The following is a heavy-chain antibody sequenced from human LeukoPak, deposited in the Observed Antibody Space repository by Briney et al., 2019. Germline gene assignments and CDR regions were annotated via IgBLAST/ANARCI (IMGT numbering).Heavy chain of an antibody. CDR2: ISHSGST. CDR3: ARPASTSFYDPFDY. V-gene: IGHV4-38-2*01. Sequence: SETLSLTCGVSGYSISSGYYWGWIRQSPGKGLEWIGSISHSGSTYYNPSLKSRVTISVDTSKNQFSLRLSSVIAADTAVYYCARPASTSFYDPFDYWGQGILVTVSS. D-gene: IGHD2-2*01. CDR1: GYSISSGYY. J-gene: IGHJ4*02.